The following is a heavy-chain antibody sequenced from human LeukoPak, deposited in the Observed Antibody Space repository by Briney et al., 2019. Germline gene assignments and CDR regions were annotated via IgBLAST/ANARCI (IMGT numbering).Heavy chain of an antibody. D-gene: IGHD6-19*01. CDR3: ARDPAGYSSGWSPVGY. Sequence: GGSLRLSCAASGFTFSSYAMSWVRQAPGKGLEWVSSISSSSYIYYADSVKGRFTISRDNAKNSLYLQMNSVRAEDTAVYYCARDPAGYSSGWSPVGYWGQGTLVTVSS. J-gene: IGHJ4*02. CDR2: ISSSSYI. CDR1: GFTFSSYA. V-gene: IGHV3-21*01.